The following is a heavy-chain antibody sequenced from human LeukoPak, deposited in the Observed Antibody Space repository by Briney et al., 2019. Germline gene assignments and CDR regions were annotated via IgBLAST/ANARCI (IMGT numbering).Heavy chain of an antibody. V-gene: IGHV3-23*01. CDR2: ISSSGGST. J-gene: IGHJ6*02. D-gene: IGHD6-13*01. Sequence: PGGSLRLSCAASGFTFSSYAMSWVRQAPGKGLEWVSAISSSGGSTYYADSVKGRFTISRDNSKNTLYLQMNSLRAEDTAVYYCAKDVAAADYYYYGMDVWGQGTTVTVSS. CDR1: GFTFSSYA. CDR3: AKDVAAADYYYYGMDV.